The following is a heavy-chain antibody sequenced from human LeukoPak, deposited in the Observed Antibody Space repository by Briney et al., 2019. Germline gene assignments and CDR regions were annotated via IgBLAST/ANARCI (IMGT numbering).Heavy chain of an antibody. Sequence: GGSLRLSCAASGFNFSNYWMSWVRQAPGGGLEWVANIKRDGSERYYVDSVEGRFSISRDNAKNSLFLQMNSLSAEDTAVYYCAREDYGVPFDHWGQGTLVSVSS. CDR3: AREDYGVPFDH. V-gene: IGHV3-7*01. D-gene: IGHD4-17*01. CDR2: IKRDGSER. J-gene: IGHJ5*02. CDR1: GFNFSNYW.